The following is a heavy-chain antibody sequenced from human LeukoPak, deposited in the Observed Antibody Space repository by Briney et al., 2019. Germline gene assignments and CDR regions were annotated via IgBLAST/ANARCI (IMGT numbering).Heavy chain of an antibody. J-gene: IGHJ5*02. V-gene: IGHV3-53*01. CDR1: GFTVSNNH. CDR2: IYSGGST. CDR3: ARDLDSSSWYILWFDP. D-gene: IGHD6-13*01. Sequence: GGSLRLSCAASGFTVSNNHMSWVRQAPGKGLEWVSIIYSGGSTYSADSVKGRFTSSRDNSKNTLYLQMNSLRAEDTAVYYCARDLDSSSWYILWFDPWGQGTLVTVSS.